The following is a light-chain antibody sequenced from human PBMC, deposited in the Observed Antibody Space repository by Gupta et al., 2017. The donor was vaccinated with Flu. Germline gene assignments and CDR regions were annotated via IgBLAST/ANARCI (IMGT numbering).Light chain of an antibody. V-gene: IGKV3-15*01. J-gene: IGKJ2*01. CDR1: YSVGRN. Sequence: TLVVTAEERGNSSCSVMYSVGRNLDWYEKRPSQAPKLLIYGSCKRPRGTGAKCIGRGGGTEFNFTITSSKLEDFEVYYCQQKKYWHPQHTFGQGTKLDIK. CDR2: GSC. CDR3: QQKKYWHPQHT.